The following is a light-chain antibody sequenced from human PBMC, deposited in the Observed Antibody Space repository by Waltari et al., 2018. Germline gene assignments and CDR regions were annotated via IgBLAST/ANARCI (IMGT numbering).Light chain of an antibody. J-gene: IGKJ3*01. Sequence: EIVLTQSPGTLSLSPGERATLSCRASQSVSSSSLAWYQQKPGQAPRLLIYGASSRATGIPDRFSGSGSGTDFTLIISRLEPEDFAVYYCQQYSSSPPTFGPGTKVDIK. CDR2: GAS. V-gene: IGKV3-20*01. CDR1: QSVSSSS. CDR3: QQYSSSPPT.